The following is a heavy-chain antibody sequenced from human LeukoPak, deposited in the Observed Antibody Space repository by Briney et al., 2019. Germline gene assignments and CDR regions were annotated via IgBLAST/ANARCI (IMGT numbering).Heavy chain of an antibody. Sequence: GASVKVSCKASGYTFTGYCMHWVRQAPGQGLEWMGWINPNSGGTNYAQKFQGRVTMTRDTSISTAYMELSRLRSDDTAVYYCARRLLWFGELPDYWGQGTLVTVSS. CDR3: ARRLLWFGELPDY. CDR1: GYTFTGYC. D-gene: IGHD3-10*01. V-gene: IGHV1-2*02. J-gene: IGHJ4*02. CDR2: INPNSGGT.